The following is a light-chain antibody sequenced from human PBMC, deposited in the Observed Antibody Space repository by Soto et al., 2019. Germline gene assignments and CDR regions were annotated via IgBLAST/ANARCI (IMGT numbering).Light chain of an antibody. Sequence: DIQMTQSPSTLSASVGDRVTLTCRASQSISSWLAWYQQKPGKAPKLLIYGASSLESGVPSRFSGSGSGTEFTLTISSLQPDDFATYYCQQYNSYSWTFGQGTKV. CDR3: QQYNSYSWT. CDR1: QSISSW. CDR2: GAS. J-gene: IGKJ1*01. V-gene: IGKV1-5*01.